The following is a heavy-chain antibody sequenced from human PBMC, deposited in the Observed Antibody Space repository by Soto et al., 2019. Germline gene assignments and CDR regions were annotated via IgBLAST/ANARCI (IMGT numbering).Heavy chain of an antibody. J-gene: IGHJ4*02. CDR3: ARDLASTTIPNY. CDR2: ISRSSNYI. V-gene: IGHV3-21*06. Sequence: PGGSLRLSCAASGFTFTSYSMNWVRQAPGKGLEWVSSISRSSNYIYYADSVKGRFTISRYNAKNSLYLQMNSLRAEDTAVYYCARDLASTTIPNYWGQGTLVTVSS. CDR1: GFTFTSYS. D-gene: IGHD4-17*01.